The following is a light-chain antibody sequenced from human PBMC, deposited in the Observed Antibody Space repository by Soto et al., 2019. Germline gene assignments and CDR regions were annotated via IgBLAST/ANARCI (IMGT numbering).Light chain of an antibody. CDR2: DAS. J-gene: IGKJ3*01. Sequence: EIVLTQSPGTLCLSRGEGATLSCRASQSVSSYLAWYQQKPGQAPRLLIYDASNRATGIPTRFSGSGSGTDFTLTISSLEPEDFAVYYRQQRSNWPLTVGPGTKVDIK. CDR1: QSVSSY. CDR3: QQRSNWPLT. V-gene: IGKV3-11*01.